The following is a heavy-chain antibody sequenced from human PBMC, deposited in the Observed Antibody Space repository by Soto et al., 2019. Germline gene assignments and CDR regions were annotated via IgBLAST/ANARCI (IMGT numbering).Heavy chain of an antibody. Sequence: EVHLLESGGGLVQPGGSLRLSCAASGFTFSRYAMNWVRQAPGKGLEWVSAVADNGLSTYYADSVKGRFTVSRDNSKNPLYLQLINSRADDTAVYYCAKDSGFLDTAGFMYFDYWGQGILVTVSS. V-gene: IGHV3-23*01. CDR1: GFTFSRYA. CDR2: VADNGLST. J-gene: IGHJ4*02. CDR3: AKDSGFLDTAGFMYFDY. D-gene: IGHD3-3*01.